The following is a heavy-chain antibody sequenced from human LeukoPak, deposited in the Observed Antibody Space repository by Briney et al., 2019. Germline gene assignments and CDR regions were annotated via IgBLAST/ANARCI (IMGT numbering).Heavy chain of an antibody. CDR3: AKDLGYSSGCYSY. CDR2: ISYDGSNK. Sequence: GGSLRLSCTASGFIFSSYGMHWVRQAPGKGLEWVALISYDGSNKYYADSVKGRFTISRDNSKNTLYLQMNSLRAEDTAVYYCAKDLGYSSGCYSYWGQGTLVTVSS. V-gene: IGHV3-33*05. D-gene: IGHD6-19*01. CDR1: GFIFSSYG. J-gene: IGHJ4*02.